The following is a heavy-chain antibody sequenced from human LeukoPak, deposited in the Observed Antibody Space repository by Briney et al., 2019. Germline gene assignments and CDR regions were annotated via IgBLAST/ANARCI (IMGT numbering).Heavy chain of an antibody. D-gene: IGHD3-10*01. CDR2: ISSSGSTI. Sequence: LSLTCAVYGGSFSGYYWSWVRQAPGKGLEWVSYISSSGSTIYYADSVKGRFTISRDNAKNSLYLQMNSLRAEDTAVYYCAKEGTGEFFDYWGQGTLVTVSS. V-gene: IGHV3-11*01. J-gene: IGHJ4*02. CDR1: GGSFSGYY. CDR3: AKEGTGEFFDY.